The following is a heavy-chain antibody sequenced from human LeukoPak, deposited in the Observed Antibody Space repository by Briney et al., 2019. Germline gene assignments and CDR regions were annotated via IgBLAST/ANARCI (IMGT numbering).Heavy chain of an antibody. Sequence: PGGSLRLSCAASGFTFSGSAMHWVRQASGKGLEWVGRIRSKANSYATAYAASVKGRFTISRDDSKNTAYLQMNSLKTEDTAVYYCTRLGLVGAIGSDYWGQGTLVTVSS. V-gene: IGHV3-73*01. J-gene: IGHJ4*02. D-gene: IGHD1-26*01. CDR1: GFTFSGSA. CDR2: IRSKANSYAT. CDR3: TRLGLVGAIGSDY.